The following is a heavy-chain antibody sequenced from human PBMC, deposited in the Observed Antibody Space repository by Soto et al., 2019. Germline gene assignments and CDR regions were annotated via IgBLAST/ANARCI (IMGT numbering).Heavy chain of an antibody. V-gene: IGHV1-18*04. Sequence: ASVKLSCKASGNSYATYGISWVRQSPGQRLEWMGWISAYNGNTNYAQKIQGRVTMTTDTSRSTAYMELRSLRSDDTAVYYCASSLATIALSSGYYYGMDVWGQGTTVTVSS. CDR1: GNSYATYG. CDR2: ISAYNGNT. CDR3: ASSLATIALSSGYYYGMDV. J-gene: IGHJ6*02. D-gene: IGHD5-12*01.